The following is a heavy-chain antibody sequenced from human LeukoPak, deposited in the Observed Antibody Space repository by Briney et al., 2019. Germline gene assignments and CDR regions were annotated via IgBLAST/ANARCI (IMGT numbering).Heavy chain of an antibody. CDR1: GGSFSGYY. CDR2: INHSGST. Sequence: SVTLSLTCAVYGGSFSGYYWSWIRQPPGKGLEWIGEINHSGSTNYNPSLKSRVTISVDTSKNQFSLKLSSVTAADTAVYYCARGHYDFWSGSFDYWGQGTLVTVSS. J-gene: IGHJ4*02. V-gene: IGHV4-34*01. D-gene: IGHD3-3*01. CDR3: ARGHYDFWSGSFDY.